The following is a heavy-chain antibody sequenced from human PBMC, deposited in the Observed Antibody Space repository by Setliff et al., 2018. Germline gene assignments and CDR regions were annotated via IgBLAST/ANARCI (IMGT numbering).Heavy chain of an antibody. CDR3: ARQLCSSGYCYATTFDY. CDR2: INYSGST. V-gene: IGHV4-39*06. J-gene: IGHJ4*02. Sequence: SETLSLTCTVSGGSISSSRYYWGWIRQPPGKGLEWIGSINYSGSTYYNPSLKSRVTISVDTSKNQFPLKLSSVTASDTAVYYCARQLCSSGYCYATTFDYWGQGTLVTVSS. CDR1: GGSISSSRYY. D-gene: IGHD3-22*01.